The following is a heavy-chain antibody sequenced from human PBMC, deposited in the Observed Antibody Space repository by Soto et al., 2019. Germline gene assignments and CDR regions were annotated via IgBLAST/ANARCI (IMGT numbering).Heavy chain of an antibody. J-gene: IGHJ4*02. CDR3: AKEFLDVRYSGSQYYFDT. CDR1: GFTFSSYA. Sequence: EVQLLESGGGLVQPGGSLRLSCAASGFTFSSYAMSWVRQAPGKGLEWVSGIGGSGSGAFYADSVKDRFTISRDNSKNTLDLQMNSLKAEDTAIYYCAKEFLDVRYSGSQYYFDTWGQGTLVTISS. CDR2: IGGSGSGA. D-gene: IGHD1-26*01. V-gene: IGHV3-23*01.